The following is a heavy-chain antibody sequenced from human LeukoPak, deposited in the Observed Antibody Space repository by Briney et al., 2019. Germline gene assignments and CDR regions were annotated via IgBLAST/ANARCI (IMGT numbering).Heavy chain of an antibody. Sequence: ASVKVSCKASRGTFSSYAISWVRQAPGQGLEWMGWINPNSGGTNYAQKFQGRVTMTRDTSISTAYMELSRLRSDDTAVYYCARDVYDSSGYYFLEAGGIDYWGQGTLVTVSS. J-gene: IGHJ4*02. CDR3: ARDVYDSSGYYFLEAGGIDY. CDR1: RGTFSSYA. V-gene: IGHV1-2*02. D-gene: IGHD3-22*01. CDR2: INPNSGGT.